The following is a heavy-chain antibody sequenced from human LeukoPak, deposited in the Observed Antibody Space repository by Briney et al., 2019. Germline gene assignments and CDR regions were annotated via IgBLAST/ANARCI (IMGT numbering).Heavy chain of an antibody. D-gene: IGHD5-24*01. CDR2: IYTSGST. J-gene: IGHJ4*02. V-gene: IGHV4-4*08. CDR3: ARASAMATLDY. Sequence: PSETLSLTCTVSGGSINNYYWSWIRQPPGKGLEWIGRIYTSGSTNYNPSLKSRVTISVDTSKNQFSLKLSSVTAADTAVYYCARASAMATLDYWGQGTLVTVSS. CDR1: GGSINNYY.